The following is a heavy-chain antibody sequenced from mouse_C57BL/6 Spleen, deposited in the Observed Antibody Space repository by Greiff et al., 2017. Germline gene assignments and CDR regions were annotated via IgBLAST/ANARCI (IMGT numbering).Heavy chain of an antibody. CDR1: GYTFTSYG. J-gene: IGHJ3*01. V-gene: IGHV1-81*01. D-gene: IGHD2-1*01. CDR2: IYPRSGNT. Sequence: QVQLQQSGAELARPGASVKLSCKASGYTFTSYGISWVKQRTGQGLEWIGEIYPRSGNTYYNEKFKGKATLTADKSSSTAYMELRSLTSEDSAVYFCARKQDGNSSWFAYWGQGTLVTVSA. CDR3: ARKQDGNSSWFAY.